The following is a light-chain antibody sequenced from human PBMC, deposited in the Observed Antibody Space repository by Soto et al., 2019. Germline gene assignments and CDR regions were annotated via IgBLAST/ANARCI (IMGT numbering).Light chain of an antibody. V-gene: IGKV3-11*01. CDR1: QSVSSY. CDR3: QQYNSYST. J-gene: IGKJ1*01. Sequence: ELVLTQSPGTLSLTPGERATLSCRASQSVSSYLAWYQQKPGQAPRLLIYDASNRATGIPARFSGSGSGTDFTLTISSLEPEDFATYYCQQYNSYSTFGQGTKVDI. CDR2: DAS.